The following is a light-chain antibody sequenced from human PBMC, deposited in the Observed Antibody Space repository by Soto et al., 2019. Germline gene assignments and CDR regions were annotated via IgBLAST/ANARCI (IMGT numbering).Light chain of an antibody. Sequence: QSVLTQPPSASGSPGQSVTISCTGTSSDVGRYNYVSWYQQHPGKAPKLMIYEVNKRPSGVPDRFSGSKSGNTASLTVSGLQAEDEADYYCSSYAGSNNLVFSGGTKVTVL. CDR2: EVN. CDR3: SSYAGSNNLV. J-gene: IGLJ2*01. CDR1: SSDVGRYNY. V-gene: IGLV2-8*01.